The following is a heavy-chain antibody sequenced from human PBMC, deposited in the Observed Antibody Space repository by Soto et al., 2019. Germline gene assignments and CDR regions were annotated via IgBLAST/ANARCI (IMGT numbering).Heavy chain of an antibody. CDR3: VRATLSWGHYYFRGLDV. V-gene: IGHV3-7*01. CDR1: GFMFGTYW. J-gene: IGHJ6*02. CDR2: IKHDGNEK. D-gene: IGHD3-22*01. Sequence: PGGSMRLSCAATGFMFGTYWMSWVRQAPGKVLEWVANIKHDGNEKYYADSVKGRFTVSRDNVKNFLHLQMSSLRGDDTGVYFCVRATLSWGHYYFRGLDVWGQGTTVTVSS.